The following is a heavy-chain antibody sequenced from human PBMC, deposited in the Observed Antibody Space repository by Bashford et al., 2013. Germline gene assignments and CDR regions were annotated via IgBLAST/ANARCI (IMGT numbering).Heavy chain of an antibody. CDR3: AKGREILTY. V-gene: IGHV6-1*01. D-gene: IGHD3-10*01. CDR1: GDSVSSNSAA. J-gene: IGHJ4*02. Sequence: SQTLSLTCDISGDSVSSNSAAWNWIRQSPSRGLEWLGRTYYRSRWYIDYADSVKSRITIKADTSKNMFSLQLQSVTPDDTAVYYCAKGREILTYWGQGTLVTVSS. CDR2: TYYRSRWYI.